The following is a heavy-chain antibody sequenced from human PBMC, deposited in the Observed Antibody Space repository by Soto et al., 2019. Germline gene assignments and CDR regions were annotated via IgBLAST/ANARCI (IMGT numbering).Heavy chain of an antibody. V-gene: IGHV3-30-3*01. CDR1: GFTFSSYA. CDR2: ISYDGSNK. D-gene: IGHD1-1*01. Sequence: QVQLVESGGGVVQPGRSLRLSCAASGFTFSSYAMHWVRQAPGKGLAWVAVISYDGSNKYYADSVKGRFTISRDNSKNTLYLQMNSLRAEDTAVYYCAREKTGTLDVWGQGTTVTVSS. J-gene: IGHJ6*02. CDR3: AREKTGTLDV.